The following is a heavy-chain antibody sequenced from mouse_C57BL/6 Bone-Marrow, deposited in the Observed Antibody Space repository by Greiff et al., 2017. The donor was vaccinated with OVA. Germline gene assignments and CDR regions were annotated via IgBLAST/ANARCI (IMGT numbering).Heavy chain of an antibody. V-gene: IGHV1-82*01. J-gene: IGHJ4*01. CDR1: GYAFSSSW. CDR3: AKPSMDY. CDR2: IYPGDGDT. Sequence: VQLQQSGPELVKPGDSVKISCKASGYAFSSSWMNWVKQRPGKGLEWIGRIYPGDGDTNYNGKFKGKATLTADKSSSTAYMQLSSLTSEDSVVYFCAKPSMDYWGQGTSVTVSS.